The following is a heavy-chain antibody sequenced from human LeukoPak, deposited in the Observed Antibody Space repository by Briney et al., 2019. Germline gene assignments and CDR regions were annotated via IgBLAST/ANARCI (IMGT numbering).Heavy chain of an antibody. J-gene: IGHJ5*02. CDR3: ARDRGGSYPNWFDP. D-gene: IGHD1-26*01. CDR1: GFTFSSYS. Sequence: GGSLRLSCAASGFTFSSYSMNWVRQAPGKGLEWVSSISSSGRYIYYADSVKGRFTISRDNAKNSLYLQMNSLRAEDTAVYYCARDRGGSYPNWFDPWGQGTLVTVSS. V-gene: IGHV3-21*01. CDR2: ISSSGRYI.